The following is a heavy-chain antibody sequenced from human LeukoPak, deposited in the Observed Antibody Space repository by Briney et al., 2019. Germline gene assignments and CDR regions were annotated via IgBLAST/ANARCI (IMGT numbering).Heavy chain of an antibody. CDR3: ARGGVGASYDY. J-gene: IGHJ4*02. CDR2: INPSGGST. V-gene: IGHV1-46*01. Sequence: ASVKVSCKASGGTFSSYAISWVRQAPGQGLEWMGIINPSGGSTSYAQKLQGRVTMTTDTSTSTAYMELRSLRSDDTAVYYCARGGVGASYDYWGQGTLVTVSS. CDR1: GGTFSSYA. D-gene: IGHD1-26*01.